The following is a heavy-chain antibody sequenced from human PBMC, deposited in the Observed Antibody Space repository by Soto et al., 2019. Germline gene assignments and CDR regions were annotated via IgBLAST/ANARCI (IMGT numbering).Heavy chain of an antibody. CDR3: ATAYSSSSGVGSSVGMDV. CDR1: GYTLTELS. CDR2: LEPEDGET. V-gene: IGHV1-24*01. J-gene: IGHJ6*02. Sequence: QVELVQSGAAVKKPGASVKVSCKVSGYTLTELSMHSVRQAPGQGLEWVRGLEPEDGETVFAQKFQGRVTMKEGITRDKAYMELGSLISADTAVYYWATAYSSSSGVGSSVGMDVWGQGTTVNVSS. D-gene: IGHD6-6*01.